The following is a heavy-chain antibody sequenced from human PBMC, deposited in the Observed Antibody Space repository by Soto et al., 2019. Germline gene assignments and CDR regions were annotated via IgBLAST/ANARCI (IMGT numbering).Heavy chain of an antibody. CDR3: ARGVDYDFWSAYYNYFDS. J-gene: IGHJ4*02. Sequence: GASVKVSCKASGYSFTTYALHWVRQAPGQSLEWMGWINAGTGKTKFSQNFQGRVTITRDTSASTAYMELSSLKSEDTAVYFCARGVDYDFWSAYYNYFDSWGQGTLVTVSS. CDR1: GYSFTTYA. D-gene: IGHD3-3*01. V-gene: IGHV1-3*01. CDR2: INAGTGKT.